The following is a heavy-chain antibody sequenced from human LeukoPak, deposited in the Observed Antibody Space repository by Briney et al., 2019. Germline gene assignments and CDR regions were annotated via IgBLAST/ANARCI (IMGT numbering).Heavy chain of an antibody. J-gene: IGHJ2*01. CDR3: ASMSSHRYNWSPGWYFDL. Sequence: SETLSLTCAVYGGSFSGYYWSWIRQPPGKGLEWIGEINHSGGTNYNPSLKSRVTISVDTSKNQFSLKLSSVTAADTAVYYCASMSSHRYNWSPGWYFDLWGRGTLVTVSS. CDR2: INHSGGT. D-gene: IGHD1-20*01. CDR1: GGSFSGYY. V-gene: IGHV4-34*01.